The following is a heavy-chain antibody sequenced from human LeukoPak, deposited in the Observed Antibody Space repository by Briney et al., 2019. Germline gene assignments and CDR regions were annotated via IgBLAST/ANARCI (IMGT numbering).Heavy chain of an antibody. Sequence: GGSLRLSCAASGFTFSSYGMHWVRQAPGKGLEWVAVISYDGSNKYYADSVKGRFTISRDNSKNTLYLQMNSLRAEDTAVYYCAKELAPYYYDSSGHGYPSYWGQGTLVTVSS. CDR3: AKELAPYYYDSSGHGYPSY. CDR1: GFTFSSYG. V-gene: IGHV3-30*18. CDR2: ISYDGSNK. J-gene: IGHJ4*02. D-gene: IGHD3-22*01.